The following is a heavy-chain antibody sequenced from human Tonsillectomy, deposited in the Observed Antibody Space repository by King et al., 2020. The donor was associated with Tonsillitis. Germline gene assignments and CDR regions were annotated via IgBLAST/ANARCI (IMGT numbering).Heavy chain of an antibody. CDR3: ARDGVLVDDAVDI. CDR1: GGPISSYN. D-gene: IGHD1-26*01. CDR2: IFYSGST. J-gene: IGHJ3*02. Sequence: QLQESGPGLVKPPETLSLTCTVSGGPISSYNWSWSRQPPGKGLEWIGYIFYSGSTNYNPSLKSRVTISVDTSKNQFSLKLSSVTAADTAVYYCARDGVLVDDAVDIWGQGTMVTVSS. V-gene: IGHV4-59*01.